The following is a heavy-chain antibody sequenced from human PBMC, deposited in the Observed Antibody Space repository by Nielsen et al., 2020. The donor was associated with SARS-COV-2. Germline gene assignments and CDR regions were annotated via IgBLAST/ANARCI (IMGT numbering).Heavy chain of an antibody. V-gene: IGHV3-21*01. J-gene: IGHJ4*02. CDR3: VRDSSVVIWSGYPVD. D-gene: IGHD3-3*01. CDR1: TFTFSSYS. CDR2: ISSSSRYI. Sequence: GESLKISCAASTFTFSSYSMSWVRQAPGKGLEWVSSISSSSRYIYYADSFKGRFTISRDNPRNSLYLQMNSLRAEDTAVYYCVRDSSVVIWSGYPVDWGQGTLVTVSS.